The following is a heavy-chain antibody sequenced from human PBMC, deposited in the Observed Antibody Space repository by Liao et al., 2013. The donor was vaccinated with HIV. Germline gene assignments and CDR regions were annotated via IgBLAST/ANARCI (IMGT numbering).Heavy chain of an antibody. CDR1: GGSISSYY. CDR2: LYSSGST. V-gene: IGHV4-4*07. D-gene: IGHD3-3*01. CDR3: AARITISGVAIPHALDV. J-gene: IGHJ3*01. Sequence: QVQLQESGPGLVKPSETLSLTCTVSGGSISSYYWSWIRQPAGKGLEWIGRLYSSGSTYYNPSLKSRVTLSGDTSKNQLSLKLSSVTAADTAIYYCAARITISGVAIPHALDVWGQGTVVAVSS.